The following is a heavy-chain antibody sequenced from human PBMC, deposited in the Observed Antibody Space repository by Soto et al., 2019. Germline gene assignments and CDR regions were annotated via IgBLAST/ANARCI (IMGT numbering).Heavy chain of an antibody. D-gene: IGHD3-10*01. CDR1: GFTFSDYY. J-gene: IGHJ4*02. CDR3: ARSWCGELSDFDY. CDR2: ISSSSSYT. V-gene: IGHV3-11*05. Sequence: QVQLVESGGGLVKPGGSLRLSCAASGFTFSDYYMSWIRQAPGKGLEWVSYISSSSSYTNYADSVKGRFTISRDNAKNSLYLPMNSLRAEDTAVYYCARSWCGELSDFDYWGQGTLVTVSS.